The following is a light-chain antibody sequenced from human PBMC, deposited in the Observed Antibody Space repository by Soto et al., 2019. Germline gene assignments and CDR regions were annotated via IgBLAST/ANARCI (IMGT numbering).Light chain of an antibody. CDR2: DTS. Sequence: EIVLTQSPGTLSLSPGERATLSCRASQSVTSSHLAWYQQKPSQAPRLLIYDTSRRATGIPDRFSGSASGTDFTLTVSRLEPEDFAVYYCQHYGGSPLYTFGQGTKMEIK. J-gene: IGKJ2*01. V-gene: IGKV3-20*01. CDR3: QHYGGSPLYT. CDR1: QSVTSSH.